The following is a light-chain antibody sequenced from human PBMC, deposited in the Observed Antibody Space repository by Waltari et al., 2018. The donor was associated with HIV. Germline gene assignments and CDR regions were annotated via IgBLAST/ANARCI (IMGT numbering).Light chain of an antibody. V-gene: IGLV2-14*01. CDR2: EVS. CDR3: SSYRSSSTPLWV. J-gene: IGLJ3*02. Sequence: QSALTQPASVSGSPGQSITISCTGTSSDVGSYNSVSWYQQIPDKAPKLMIYEVSNRPSGVSNRFSGSKSDNTASLTISGLQAEDEADYYCSSYRSSSTPLWVFGGGTKLTVL. CDR1: SSDVGSYNS.